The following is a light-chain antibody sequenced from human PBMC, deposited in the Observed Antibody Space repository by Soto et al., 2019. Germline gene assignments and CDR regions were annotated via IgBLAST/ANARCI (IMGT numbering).Light chain of an antibody. CDR3: QQYNTYPYT. CDR2: DAS. V-gene: IGKV1-5*01. CDR1: QSISSW. Sequence: DIQMTQSPSTLSASVGDRVTITYRASQSISSWLAWYQQKPGKVPRLLIYDASSLESGVPSTFSGSGSGTEFTLTISSLQPDDFATYYCQQYNTYPYTFGQGTKLEIK. J-gene: IGKJ2*01.